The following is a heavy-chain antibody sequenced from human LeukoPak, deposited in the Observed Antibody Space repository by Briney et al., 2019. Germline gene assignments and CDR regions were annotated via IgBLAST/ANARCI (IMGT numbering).Heavy chain of an antibody. J-gene: IGHJ4*02. D-gene: IGHD3-16*01. CDR3: AKVLGPADS. Sequence: GGSLRLSCAASGFTFDDYAMHWVRQAPGKGLEWVSGISWNSGSIGYADSVKGRFTISRDNAKNSLYLQMNSLRVEDTAIYHCAKVLGPADSWGQGTLVTVSS. CDR1: GFTFDDYA. V-gene: IGHV3-9*01. CDR2: ISWNSGSI.